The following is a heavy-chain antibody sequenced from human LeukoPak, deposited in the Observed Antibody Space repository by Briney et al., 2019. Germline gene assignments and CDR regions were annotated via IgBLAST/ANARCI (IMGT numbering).Heavy chain of an antibody. D-gene: IGHD3-22*01. J-gene: IGHJ5*02. V-gene: IGHV4-34*01. CDR2: INHSGST. CDR1: GGSFSGYY. CDR3: ARTGFLARYYYDSSGKNWFDP. Sequence: SETLSLTCAVYGGSFSGYYWSWIRRPPGKGLEWIGEINHSGSTNYNPSLKSRVTISVDTSKNQFSLKLSSVTAADTAVYYCARTGFLARYYYDSSGKNWFDPWGQGTLVTVSS.